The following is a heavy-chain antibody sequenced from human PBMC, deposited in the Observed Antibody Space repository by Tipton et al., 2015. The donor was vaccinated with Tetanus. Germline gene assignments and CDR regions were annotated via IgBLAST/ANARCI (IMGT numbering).Heavy chain of an antibody. V-gene: IGHV4-39*01. Sequence: TLSLTCTVSGGSISSSSYYWGWIRQPPGKGLEWIGSIYYRGSTYYNPSIKSRLTISVDTSKNQFSLKLSSVTAADTAVYYCARHVEQLVPYYYYYMDVWGEGTTVTVSS. CDR2: IYYRGST. CDR3: ARHVEQLVPYYYYYMDV. J-gene: IGHJ6*03. CDR1: GGSISSSSYY. D-gene: IGHD6-6*01.